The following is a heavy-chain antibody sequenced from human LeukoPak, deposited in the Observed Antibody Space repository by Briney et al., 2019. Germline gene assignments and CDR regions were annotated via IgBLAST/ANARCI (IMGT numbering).Heavy chain of an antibody. CDR1: GFTFDDYA. CDR2: IKQDGSEK. V-gene: IGHV3-7*01. Sequence: GRSLRLSCAASGFTFDDYAMHWVRQAPGKGLEWVANIKQDGSEKYYVDSVKGRFTISRDNAKNSLYLQMNSLRAEDTAVYYCARVAARYYYYYYMDVWGKGTTVTVS. J-gene: IGHJ6*03. CDR3: ARVAARYYYYYYMDV. D-gene: IGHD6-6*01.